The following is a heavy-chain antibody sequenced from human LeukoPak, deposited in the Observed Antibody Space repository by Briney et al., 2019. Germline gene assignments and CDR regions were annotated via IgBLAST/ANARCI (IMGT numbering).Heavy chain of an antibody. Sequence: SETLSITCAVSGGSISSGGYSWSWIRQPPGKGLEWIGYIYHSGSTYYNPSLKSRVTISVDRSKNQFSLKLSSVTAADTAVYYCARYTVDWFDPWGQGTLVTVSS. J-gene: IGHJ5*02. CDR2: IYHSGST. CDR3: ARYTVDWFDP. V-gene: IGHV4-30-2*01. CDR1: GGSISSGGYS. D-gene: IGHD4-23*01.